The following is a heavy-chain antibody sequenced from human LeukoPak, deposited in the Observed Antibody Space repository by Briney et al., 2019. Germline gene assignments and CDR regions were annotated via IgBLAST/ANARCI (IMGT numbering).Heavy chain of an antibody. CDR3: ARHIDGYIHFDY. J-gene: IGHJ4*02. CDR1: GGSISSYY. CDR2: IYDSGST. Sequence: PSETLSLTCTVSGGSISSYYWSWIRQPPGKGLEWIGYIYDSGSTNYNPSLKSRVTISVDTSTNQFSLKLSSVTAADTAVYYCARHIDGYIHFDYWGQGTLVTVSS. D-gene: IGHD5-24*01. V-gene: IGHV4-59*08.